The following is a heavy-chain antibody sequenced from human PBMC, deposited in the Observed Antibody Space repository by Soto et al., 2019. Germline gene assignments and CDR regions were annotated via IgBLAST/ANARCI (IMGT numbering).Heavy chain of an antibody. CDR3: SKFGMATTKRSPPYYIDY. CDR1: GFTFSSYA. D-gene: IGHD1-1*01. J-gene: IGHJ4*02. Sequence: EVQVLESGGGLVQPGGSLRLSCAASGFTFSSYAMSWFRQAPGKGLEWVSRISGSCGGTYYADSVKGRFTFSRDNSKNTLYLQMNSLRAEDTAVYYCSKFGMATTKRSPPYYIDYWGQGDLVTVSS. V-gene: IGHV3-23*01. CDR2: ISGSCGGT.